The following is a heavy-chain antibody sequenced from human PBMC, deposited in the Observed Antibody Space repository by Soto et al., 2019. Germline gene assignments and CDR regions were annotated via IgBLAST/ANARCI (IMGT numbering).Heavy chain of an antibody. CDR1: GYTFTSYG. J-gene: IGHJ1*01. V-gene: IGHV1-18*04. CDR2: ISPLKGRT. Sequence: QVPLVQSGPDLKRPGASMKVSCKASGYTFTSYGISWVRQAPGQGLEWMAWISPLKGRTQYSQKAQGRVTLSTDTSSNTAYMETTTLRVDDTAVCYCAMDYGDRPEYFKHWGQCTLVTVS. CDR3: AMDYGDRPEYFKH. D-gene: IGHD4-17*01.